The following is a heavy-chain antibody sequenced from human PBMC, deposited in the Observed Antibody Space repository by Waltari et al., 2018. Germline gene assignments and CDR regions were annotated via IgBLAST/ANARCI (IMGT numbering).Heavy chain of an antibody. D-gene: IGHD2-15*01. CDR3: ALLRVVSVFDPFDN. CDR2: INGTSLTT. Sequence: EVQLVESGGGLVQPGGSLRLSCAASGFPFRLSWMHWVRQVPGKGLVWVSRINGTSLTTNYADSVKGRFTISRDNAKNTLYLQMNSLTPEDTGVYYCALLRVVSVFDPFDNWGQGTLVTVSS. J-gene: IGHJ4*02. V-gene: IGHV3-74*01. CDR1: GFPFRLSW.